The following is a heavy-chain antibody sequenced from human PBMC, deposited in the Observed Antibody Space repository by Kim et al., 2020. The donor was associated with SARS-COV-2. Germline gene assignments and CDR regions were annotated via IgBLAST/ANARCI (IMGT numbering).Heavy chain of an antibody. V-gene: IGHV4-34*01. CDR1: GGSFSGYY. Sequence: SETLSLTCAVYGGSFSGYYWSWIRQPPGKGLEWIGEINHSGSTNYNPSLKSRVTISVDTSKNQFSLKLSSVTAADTAVYYCARGIDWEIVRAFDYWGQGTLVTVSS. D-gene: IGHD5-12*01. CDR2: INHSGST. J-gene: IGHJ4*02. CDR3: ARGIDWEIVRAFDY.